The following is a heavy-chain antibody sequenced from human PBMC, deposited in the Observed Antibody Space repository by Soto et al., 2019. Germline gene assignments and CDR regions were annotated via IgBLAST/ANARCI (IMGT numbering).Heavy chain of an antibody. CDR2: ISGSGGNT. CDR1: GFTFSTYA. CDR3: AKQTHDDSWNGYSNWFDP. J-gene: IGHJ5*02. D-gene: IGHD3-3*01. Sequence: PGGSLRLSCAASGFTFSTYAMSWVRQAPGKGLEWVSGISGSGGNTYYADSVKGRFTISRDNSKNTPYLQMNSLRAEDTAVYYCAKQTHDDSWNGYSNWFDPCGQXTLVTVSS. V-gene: IGHV3-23*01.